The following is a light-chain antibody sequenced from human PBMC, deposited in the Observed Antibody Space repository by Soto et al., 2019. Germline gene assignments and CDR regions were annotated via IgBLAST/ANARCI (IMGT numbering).Light chain of an antibody. CDR2: DAS. J-gene: IGKJ4*01. V-gene: IGKV1-39*01. CDR1: QTISSY. CDR3: QQSYTFPLT. Sequence: DIQMTQSPSSLSASVGDRVSITCRASQTISSYLNWYQQKPGKAPKLLIFDASTLHSGVPSRFSGSASGTDFTLTVRSLQPEEFATYYCQQSYTFPLTVGGWTKLDI.